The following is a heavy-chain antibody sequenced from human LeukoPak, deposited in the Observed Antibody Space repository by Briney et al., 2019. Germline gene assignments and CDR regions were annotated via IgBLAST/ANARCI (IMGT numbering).Heavy chain of an antibody. Sequence: SQTLSLTCTVSGGSISSGSYYWHWIRQPPGKGLEWIVYIYYSGSTNYNPSLKGRVTISVDTSKNQFSLKLSSVTAADTAVYYCARLVAPYDSSGYYYFDYWGQGTLVTVSS. CDR3: ARLVAPYDSSGYYYFDY. D-gene: IGHD3-22*01. CDR1: GGSISSGSYY. J-gene: IGHJ4*02. V-gene: IGHV4-61*01. CDR2: IYYSGST.